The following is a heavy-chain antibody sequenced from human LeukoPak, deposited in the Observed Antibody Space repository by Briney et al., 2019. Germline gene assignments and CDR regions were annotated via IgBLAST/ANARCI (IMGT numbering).Heavy chain of an antibody. Sequence: GGSLRLSCAASGFTFSSYGMHWVRQAPGKGLEWVAVISYDGSNKYYADSVKGRFTISRDNSKNTLYLQMDSLRAEDTAVYYCAKDRRSSTRLDYWGQGTLVTVSS. J-gene: IGHJ4*02. CDR3: AKDRRSSTRLDY. CDR1: GFTFSSYG. V-gene: IGHV3-30*18. CDR2: ISYDGSNK.